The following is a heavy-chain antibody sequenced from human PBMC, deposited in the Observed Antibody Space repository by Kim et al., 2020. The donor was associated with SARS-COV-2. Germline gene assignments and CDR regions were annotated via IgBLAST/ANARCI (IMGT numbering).Heavy chain of an antibody. CDR3: ARERGSYYQYSDY. Sequence: ASVKVSCKASGYTFTGYSIHWVRLAAGQGLEGMGQINPNGGDTNYAQKFQGRVTMTTDTSMRTAYMELSSLRSDDTAVYFCARERGSYYQYSDYWGRGT. CDR2: INPNGGDT. J-gene: IGHJ4*02. CDR1: GYTFTGYS. V-gene: IGHV1-2*06. D-gene: IGHD3-10*01.